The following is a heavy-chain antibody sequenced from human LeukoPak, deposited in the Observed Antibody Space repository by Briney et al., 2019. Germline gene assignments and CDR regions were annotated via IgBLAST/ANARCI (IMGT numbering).Heavy chain of an antibody. D-gene: IGHD5-12*01. CDR3: ARGEASVDIVATNPPDH. Sequence: ASVKVSCKVSGYTLTELSMHWVRQAPGKGLEWMGGFDPEDGETIYAQKFQGRVTMTEDTSTDTAYMELSRLRSDDTAVYYCARGEASVDIVATNPPDHWGQGTLVTVSS. J-gene: IGHJ4*02. CDR2: FDPEDGET. CDR1: GYTLTELS. V-gene: IGHV1-24*01.